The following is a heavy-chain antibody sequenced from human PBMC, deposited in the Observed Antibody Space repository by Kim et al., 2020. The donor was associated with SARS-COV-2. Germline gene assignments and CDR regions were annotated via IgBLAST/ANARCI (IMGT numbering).Heavy chain of an antibody. CDR3: ARETFLSPDAFDI. D-gene: IGHD3-3*02. V-gene: IGHV1-46*01. J-gene: IGHJ3*02. Sequence: SYARKSQGRVTMTRDTSTSTVYMELSSLRSEDTAVYYCARETFLSPDAFDIWGQGTMVTVSS.